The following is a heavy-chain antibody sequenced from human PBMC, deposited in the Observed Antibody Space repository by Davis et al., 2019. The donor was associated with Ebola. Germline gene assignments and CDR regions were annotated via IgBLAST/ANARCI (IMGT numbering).Heavy chain of an antibody. J-gene: IGHJ5*02. CDR1: GGSFSGYY. V-gene: IGHV4-34*01. CDR2: INHSGST. CDR3: ARDGSGTREFDP. Sequence: SETLSLTCAVYGGSFSGYYWSWIRQPPGKGLEWIGEINHSGSTNYNPSLKSRVTISVDTSKNQFSLKLSSVTAADTAVYYCARDGSGTREFDPWGQGTLVTVSS. D-gene: IGHD3-10*01.